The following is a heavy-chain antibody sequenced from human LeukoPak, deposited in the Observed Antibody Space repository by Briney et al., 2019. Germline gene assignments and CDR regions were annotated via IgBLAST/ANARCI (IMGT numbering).Heavy chain of an antibody. CDR1: GGSISSYY. CDR3: ARDNWNYGSSMDV. Sequence: SGTLSLTCTVSGGSISSYYWSWLRQPPGKGLEWIGYIYYSGSTNYNPSLKSRVTISVDTSKNQFSLKLSSVTAADTAVYYCARDNWNYGSSMDVWGQGTTVTVSS. CDR2: IYYSGST. J-gene: IGHJ6*02. V-gene: IGHV4-59*01. D-gene: IGHD1-7*01.